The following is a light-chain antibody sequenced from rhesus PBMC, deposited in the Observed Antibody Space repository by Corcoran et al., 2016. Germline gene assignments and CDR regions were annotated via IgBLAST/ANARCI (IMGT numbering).Light chain of an antibody. CDR1: QSVSRS. CDR2: DAS. CDR3: HQYSNWWT. V-gene: IGKV3-42*03. J-gene: IGKJ1*01. Sequence: EILLTQSPATLSLSPGERATLSCRASQSVSRSLAWYRQKPENPPRLLIYDASKRATAIPDRFSGSGSGTDFSLTISSLEPEDFAVYYCHQYSNWWTFGQGTKVEIK.